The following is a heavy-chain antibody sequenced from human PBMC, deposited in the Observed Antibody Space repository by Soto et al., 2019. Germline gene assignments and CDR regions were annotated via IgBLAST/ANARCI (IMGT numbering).Heavy chain of an antibody. CDR2: IYYSGST. CDR1: GGSISSGSYY. V-gene: IGHV4-39*07. D-gene: IGHD5-12*01. CDR3: ARGRGNIVATFDY. Sequence: SETLSLTCTVPGGSISSGSYYWGWVRRPPGKGLEWIGSIYYSGSTYYNPSLKSRVTISVDTSKNQFSLKLSSVTAADTAVYYCARGRGNIVATFDYWGQATLVTVSS. J-gene: IGHJ4*02.